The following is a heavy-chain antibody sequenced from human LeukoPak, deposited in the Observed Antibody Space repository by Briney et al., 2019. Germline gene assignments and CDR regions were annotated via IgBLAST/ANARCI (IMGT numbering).Heavy chain of an antibody. CDR1: GFTFSSHG. CDR3: ARDVRGPTGFDSSGRDTFDS. D-gene: IGHD3-22*01. Sequence: GGSLRLSCAVSGFTFSSHGMHWVRQAPGKGLEWVGVALYDGSMKYYGDSVKGRFTISRDNSKNTLYLQLSSLRAEDTAVYYCARDVRGPTGFDSSGRDTFDSWGQGTLVAV. J-gene: IGHJ4*02. V-gene: IGHV3-30*19. CDR2: ALYDGSMK.